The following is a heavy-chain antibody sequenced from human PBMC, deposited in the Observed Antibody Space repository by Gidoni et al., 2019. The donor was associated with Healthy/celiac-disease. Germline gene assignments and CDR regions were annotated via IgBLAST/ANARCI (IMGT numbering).Heavy chain of an antibody. V-gene: IGHV3-30-3*01. J-gene: IGHJ6*02. CDR3: ARAQGPYSSSSPYYYGMDV. CDR2: ISYDGSNK. Sequence: QVQLVESGGGVVQPGRSLRLSCAASGFTFSSYAMHWVRQAPGKGLEWVAVISYDGSNKYYADSVKGRFTISRDNSKNTLYLQMNSLRAEDTAVYYCARAQGPYSSSSPYYYGMDVWGQGTTVTVSS. CDR1: GFTFSSYA. D-gene: IGHD6-6*01.